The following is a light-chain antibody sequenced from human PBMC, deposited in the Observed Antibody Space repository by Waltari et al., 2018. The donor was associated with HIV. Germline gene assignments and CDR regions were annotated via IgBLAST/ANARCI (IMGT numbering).Light chain of an antibody. V-gene: IGLV3-19*01. J-gene: IGLJ2*01. Sequence: SSELTQDPSVSVALGQTVRITCQGDSIRSSYASWYQQNPGQAPVLVIYGKNNRPSGIPDRFSGSSSGNTVSLTITGAQAEDEADYYCKSRDRSGNHHVVFGGGTKLTVL. CDR3: KSRDRSGNHHVV. CDR1: SIRSSY. CDR2: GKN.